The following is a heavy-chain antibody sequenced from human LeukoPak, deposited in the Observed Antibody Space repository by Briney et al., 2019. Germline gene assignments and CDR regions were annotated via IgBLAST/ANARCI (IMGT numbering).Heavy chain of an antibody. D-gene: IGHD6-13*01. CDR3: AKDPAYSSSWYPSDY. CDR2: ISGSGGST. V-gene: IGHV3-23*01. J-gene: IGHJ4*02. CDR1: GFTFSSYA. Sequence: GGSLRLSCAASGFTFSSYAMSWVRQAPGKGLEWVSAISGSGGSTYYADSVKGRFTISRDNSKNTLYLQMNSLRAEDTAVYYCAKDPAYSSSWYPSDYWGQGTLVTVSS.